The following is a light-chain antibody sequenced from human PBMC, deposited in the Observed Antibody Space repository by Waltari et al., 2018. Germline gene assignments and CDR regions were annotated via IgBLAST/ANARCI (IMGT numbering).Light chain of an antibody. J-gene: IGKJ1*01. CDR2: GAS. Sequence: EIVMTQSPATLSVSPGERATLSCRASQSVSSNLAWYQQKPGQAPRLLIHGASTRATSIPARFSGSGSGTEFTLTISSLQSEDFAVYYCQQYNNWPPGAFGQGTKVEIK. V-gene: IGKV3-15*01. CDR1: QSVSSN. CDR3: QQYNNWPPGA.